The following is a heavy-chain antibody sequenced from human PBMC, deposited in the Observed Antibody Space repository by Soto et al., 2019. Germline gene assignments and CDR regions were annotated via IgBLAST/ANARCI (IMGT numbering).Heavy chain of an antibody. V-gene: IGHV3-21*01. Sequence: EVQLVESGGGLVKPGGSLRLSCAASGFTFSSYSMNWVRQAPGKGLEWVSSISSSSSYIYYADSVKGRFTISRDNAKNSLYLQMNSLRAEDTAVYYCASQSLYSSSYYYYYMHVWGKETTVTVSS. CDR3: ASQSLYSSSYYYYYMHV. J-gene: IGHJ6*03. D-gene: IGHD6-6*01. CDR1: GFTFSSYS. CDR2: ISSSSSYI.